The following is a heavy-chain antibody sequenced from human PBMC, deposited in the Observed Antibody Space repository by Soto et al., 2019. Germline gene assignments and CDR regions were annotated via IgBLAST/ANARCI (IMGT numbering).Heavy chain of an antibody. V-gene: IGHV1-18*01. CDR1: GYTFTSYG. Sequence: VKVSCKASGYTFTSYGISWVRQAPGQGLEWMGWISAYNGNTNYAQKLQGRVTMTTDTSTSTAYMELRSLRSDDTAVYYCVREKYYYDSSGYYPPDHWGQGTLVTVSS. D-gene: IGHD3-22*01. CDR3: VREKYYYDSSGYYPPDH. CDR2: ISAYNGNT. J-gene: IGHJ5*02.